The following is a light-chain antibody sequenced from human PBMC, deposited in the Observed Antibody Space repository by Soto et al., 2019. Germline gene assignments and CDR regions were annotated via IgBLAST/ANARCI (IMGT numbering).Light chain of an antibody. CDR3: NSYAGDNNFV. V-gene: IGLV2-8*01. CDR2: EVT. J-gene: IGLJ1*01. CDR1: SGDIGAFNF. Sequence: QSALTQPPSASXXPGQSVTISCTGTSGDIGAFNFVSWYQQHPGEAPKLIIYEVTKRPSGVPDRFSGSKSGNRASLTVSGLQADDEADYYCNSYAGDNNFVFGTGTKLTVL.